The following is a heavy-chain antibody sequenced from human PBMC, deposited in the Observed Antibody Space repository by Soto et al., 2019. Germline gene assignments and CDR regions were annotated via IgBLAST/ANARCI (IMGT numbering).Heavy chain of an antibody. J-gene: IGHJ6*02. CDR1: GFTFSSYA. V-gene: IGHV3-23*01. D-gene: IGHD2-15*01. Sequence: PGGSLRLSCAASGFTFSSYAMSWVRQAPGKGLEWVSAISGSGGSTYYADSVKGRFTISRDNSKNTLYLQMNSLRAEDTAVFYCAKDNKVSYSSYYYYGMDVWGQGTTVTVSS. CDR3: AKDNKVSYSSYYYYGMDV. CDR2: ISGSGGST.